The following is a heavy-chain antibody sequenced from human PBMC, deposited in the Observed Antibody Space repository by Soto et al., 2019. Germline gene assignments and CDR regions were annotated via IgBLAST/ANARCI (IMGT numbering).Heavy chain of an antibody. CDR3: ARRYCSSTSSPYSSLDP. Sequence: QVPLVESGGGLVKPGGSLRLSCAASGFTFSDYYMSWIRQAPGKGLEWVSYISSSSSYTNYADSVKGRFTISRDNAKNSLYLKMNSLRAEDTAVYYCARRYCSSTSSPYSSLDPWGQGTLVTVSS. D-gene: IGHD2-2*01. J-gene: IGHJ5*02. V-gene: IGHV3-11*05. CDR1: GFTFSDYY. CDR2: ISSSSSYT.